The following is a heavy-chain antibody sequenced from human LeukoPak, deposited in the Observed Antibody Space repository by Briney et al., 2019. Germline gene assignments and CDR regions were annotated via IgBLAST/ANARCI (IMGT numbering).Heavy chain of an antibody. Sequence: SETLSFTCAVYGGSFSGYYWSWIRQPPGKGLEWIGEINHSGSTNYNPSLKSRVTISVDTSKNQFSLKLSSVTAADTAVYYCARSPPRWLQLDHDAFDIWGQGTMVTVSS. J-gene: IGHJ3*02. CDR3: ARSPPRWLQLDHDAFDI. CDR1: GGSFSGYY. D-gene: IGHD5-24*01. V-gene: IGHV4-34*01. CDR2: INHSGST.